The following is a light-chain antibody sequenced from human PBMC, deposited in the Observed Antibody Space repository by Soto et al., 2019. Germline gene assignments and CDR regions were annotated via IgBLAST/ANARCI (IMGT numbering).Light chain of an antibody. CDR2: GAS. CDR3: QQYGRSPLT. Sequence: EIVLTQSPGTLSLSPGERATLSCSASQSVSSSYLAWYQQKPGQAPRLLIYGASSRATGIPDRFSGSGSGTDFTHTISRREPEDFAVYYCQQYGRSPLTFGPGTKVDIK. J-gene: IGKJ3*01. V-gene: IGKV3-20*01. CDR1: QSVSSSY.